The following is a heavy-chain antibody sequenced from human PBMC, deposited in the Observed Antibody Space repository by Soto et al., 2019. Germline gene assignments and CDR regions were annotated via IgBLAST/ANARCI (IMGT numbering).Heavy chain of an antibody. Sequence: SETLSLTCAVYGGSFSGYYWSWIRQPPGKGLEWIGEINHSGSTNYNPSLKSRVTISVDTSKNQFSLKLSSVTAADTAVYYCARGEAVAGLYNWFDPWGQGTLVTVSS. D-gene: IGHD6-19*01. V-gene: IGHV4-34*01. CDR1: GGSFSGYY. CDR2: INHSGST. CDR3: ARGEAVAGLYNWFDP. J-gene: IGHJ5*02.